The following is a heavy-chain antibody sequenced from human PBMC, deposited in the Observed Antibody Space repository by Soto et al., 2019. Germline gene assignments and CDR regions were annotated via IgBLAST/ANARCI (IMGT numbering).Heavy chain of an antibody. J-gene: IGHJ5*02. CDR1: GGSLSSGDYY. V-gene: IGHV4-30-4*08. CDR3: ACSGGCTIDVWYSLLEA. CDR2: IYYSGST. D-gene: IGHD2-8*01. Sequence: SETLSLPCTASGGSLSSGDYYRRWIRQTPGKGLEWIGYIYYSGSTYYNPSLKSRVTISVDTSKNQFSLKLSSVTAAAPAVYYCACSGGCTIDVWYSLLEAWGQGTLVTVTS.